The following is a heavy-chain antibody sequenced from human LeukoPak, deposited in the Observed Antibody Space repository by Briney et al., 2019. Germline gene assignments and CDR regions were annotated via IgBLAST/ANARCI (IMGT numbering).Heavy chain of an antibody. CDR2: ISGSNSYI. CDR1: GFTFGDYA. J-gene: IGHJ4*02. Sequence: GGSLRLSCTASGFTFGDYAMSWFRQAPGKGLEWVSSISGSNSYIFYADSVKGRFTVSRDNAKDSLYLQMNSLRAEDTAVYYCARALTTLTYEGYWGQGTLVTVSS. V-gene: IGHV3-21*01. CDR3: ARALTTLTYEGY. D-gene: IGHD1-1*01.